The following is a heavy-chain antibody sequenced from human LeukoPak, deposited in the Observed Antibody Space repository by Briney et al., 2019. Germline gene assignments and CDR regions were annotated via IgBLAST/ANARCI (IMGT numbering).Heavy chain of an antibody. CDR2: INPNSGGT. D-gene: IGHD3-3*01. Sequence: ASVKVSCKASGYTFTGYYMHWVRQAPGQGLEWMGWINPNSGGTNYAQKFQGRVTMTRDTSISTAYMELSRLRSDDTAVYYCARDGRFLEWLEEVVRGYYMDVWGKGTTVTVSS. CDR1: GYTFTGYY. V-gene: IGHV1-2*02. J-gene: IGHJ6*03. CDR3: ARDGRFLEWLEEVVRGYYMDV.